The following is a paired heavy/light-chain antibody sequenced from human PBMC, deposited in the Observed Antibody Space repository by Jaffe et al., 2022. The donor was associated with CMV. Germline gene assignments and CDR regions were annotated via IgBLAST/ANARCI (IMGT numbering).Heavy chain of an antibody. J-gene: IGHJ6*03. CDR2: IIPILGIA. D-gene: IGHD3-10*01. CDR3: ARDSQLLWFGELFGDYYYMDV. CDR1: GGTFSSYA. V-gene: IGHV1-69*09. Sequence: QVQLVQSGAEVKKPGSSVKVSCKASGGTFSSYAISWVRQAPGQGLEWMGRIIPILGIANYAQKFQGRVTITADKSTSTAYMELSSLRSEDTAVYYCARDSQLLWFGELFGDYYYMDVWGKGTTVTVSS.
Light chain of an antibody. Sequence: DIVMTQTPLSSPVTLGQPASISCRSSQSLVHSDGNTYLSWLQQRPGQPPRLLIYKISNRFSGVPDRFSGSGAGTDFTLKISRVEAEDVGVYYCTQATQFPYTFGQGTKLEIK. J-gene: IGKJ2*01. CDR3: TQATQFPYT. V-gene: IGKV2-24*01. CDR2: KIS. CDR1: QSLVHSDGNTY.